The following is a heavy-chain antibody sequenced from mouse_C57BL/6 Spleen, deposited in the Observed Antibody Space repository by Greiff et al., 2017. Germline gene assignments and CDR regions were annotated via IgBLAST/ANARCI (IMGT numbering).Heavy chain of an antibody. CDR2: ISYSGST. J-gene: IGHJ1*03. CDR1: GYSITSDY. V-gene: IGHV3-8*01. Sequence: EVHLVESGPGLAKPSQTLSLTCSVSGYSITSDYWNWIRKFPGNKLEYMGYISYSGSTYYNPSLKSRISITRDTSKNQYYLQLNSVTTEDTATYYCARGGYYGSSYGYFDVWGTGTTVTVSS. D-gene: IGHD1-1*01. CDR3: ARGGYYGSSYGYFDV.